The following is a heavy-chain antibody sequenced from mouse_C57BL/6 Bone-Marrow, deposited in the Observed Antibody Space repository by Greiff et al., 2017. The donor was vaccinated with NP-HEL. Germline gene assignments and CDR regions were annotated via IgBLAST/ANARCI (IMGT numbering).Heavy chain of an antibody. CDR2: INPYNGGT. CDR1: GYTFTDYY. J-gene: IGHJ4*01. CDR3: ARRRPSALAPPMDY. Sequence: EVQLQQSGPVLVKPGASVKMSCKASGYTFTDYYMNWVKQSHGKSLEWIGVINPYNGGTSYNQKFKGKATLTVDKSSSTAYMELNSLTSEDSAVYYCARRRPSALAPPMDYWGQGTSVTVSS. V-gene: IGHV1-19*01.